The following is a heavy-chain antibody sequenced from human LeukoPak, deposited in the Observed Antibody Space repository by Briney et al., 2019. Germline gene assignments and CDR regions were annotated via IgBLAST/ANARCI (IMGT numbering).Heavy chain of an antibody. D-gene: IGHD4-17*01. Sequence: GASVKVSCKASGYTFTGYYMHWVRQAPGQGLEWMGWISAYNGNTNYAQKLQGRVTMTTDTSTSTAYMELRSLRSDDTAVYYCARAATTVTPDYWGQGTLVTVSS. CDR3: ARAATTVTPDY. V-gene: IGHV1-18*04. J-gene: IGHJ4*02. CDR1: GYTFTGYY. CDR2: ISAYNGNT.